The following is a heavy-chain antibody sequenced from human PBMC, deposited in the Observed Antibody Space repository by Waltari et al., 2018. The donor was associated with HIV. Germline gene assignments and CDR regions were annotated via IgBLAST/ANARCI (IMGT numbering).Heavy chain of an antibody. CDR2: IWPYGGTK. CDR3: AKDRLTLTAAFDF. J-gene: IGHJ4*02. Sequence: QVQLVESGGGVVQPGGTLRLSCVVSGFNFGVQGMHWVRQAPGKGLEWVSNIWPYGGTKCYGDSVKGRFTISRDNSKNTLYLEMSRLRPEDTAVYYCAKDRLTLTAAFDFWGQGALVTVSS. V-gene: IGHV3-30*02. CDR1: GFNFGVQG. D-gene: IGHD1-20*01.